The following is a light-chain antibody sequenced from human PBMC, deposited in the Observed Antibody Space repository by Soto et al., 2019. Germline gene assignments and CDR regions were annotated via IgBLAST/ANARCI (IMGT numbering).Light chain of an antibody. Sequence: QSALTQPASVSGSPGQSITIFCTGTSSDIGGYKYVSWHQHHPGKAPKVMIYDVSDRPSGVSSRFSGSKSGNTASLTISGLQAEDEADYYCSSFTSSATYVFGTGTKVTVL. CDR1: SSDIGGYKY. CDR2: DVS. V-gene: IGLV2-14*03. CDR3: SSFTSSATYV. J-gene: IGLJ1*01.